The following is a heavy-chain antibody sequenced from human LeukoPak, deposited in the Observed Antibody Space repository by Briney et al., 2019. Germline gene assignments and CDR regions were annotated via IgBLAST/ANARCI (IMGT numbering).Heavy chain of an antibody. CDR3: ARGGDFDY. CDR2: INHSGST. D-gene: IGHD1-26*01. J-gene: IGHJ4*02. Sequence: GSLRLSCAASGFTFSSYAMSWIRQPPGKGLEWIGEINHSGSTNYNPSLKSRVTISVDTSKNQFSLKLSSVTAADTAVYYCARGGDFDYWGQGTLVTVSS. CDR1: GFTFSSYA. V-gene: IGHV4-34*01.